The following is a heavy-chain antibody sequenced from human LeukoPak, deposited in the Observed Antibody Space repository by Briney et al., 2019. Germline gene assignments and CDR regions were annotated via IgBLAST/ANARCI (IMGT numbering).Heavy chain of an antibody. J-gene: IGHJ4*02. D-gene: IGHD3-10*01. CDR3: ARVAGHDIRGLITYYFDD. CDR2: IWYDGSNK. V-gene: IGHV3-33*01. CDR1: GFTFRSYG. Sequence: PGRSLRLSCAASGFTFRSYGMQWVRQAPGKGLECVAIIWYDGSNKYYSDSVKGRFTISRDNSKNTLYLRMNSLRAEDTAVYYCARVAGHDIRGLITYYFDDWGQGTLVTVSS.